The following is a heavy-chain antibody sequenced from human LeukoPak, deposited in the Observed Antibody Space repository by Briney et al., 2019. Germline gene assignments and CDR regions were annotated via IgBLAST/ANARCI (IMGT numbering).Heavy chain of an antibody. J-gene: IGHJ4*02. CDR3: ARARYYYDSSGYYFDY. D-gene: IGHD3-22*01. CDR1: GFTVSSNY. CDR2: IYSGGST. Sequence: GGSLRLSCAASGFTVSSNYMSWVRQAPGKGLEWVSVIYSGGSTYYADSVKGRLTISRDNSKNTLYLQMNSLRAEDTAVYYCARARYYYDSSGYYFDYWGQGTLVTVSS. V-gene: IGHV3-66*01.